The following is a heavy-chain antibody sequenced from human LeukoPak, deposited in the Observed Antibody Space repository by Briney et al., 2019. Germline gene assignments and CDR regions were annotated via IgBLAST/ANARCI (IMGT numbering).Heavy chain of an antibody. V-gene: IGHV4-39*07. CDR1: GGSISSSSYY. Sequence: SETLSLTCTVSGGSISSSSYYWSWIRQPPGKGLEWIVEINHSGSTNYNPSLKSRATISVDTSKNQFSLKLSYVTAADTAVYYCVRVYYSSSYDYWYFDLWGRGTLVTVSS. CDR3: VRVYYSSSYDYWYFDL. D-gene: IGHD6-13*01. CDR2: INHSGST. J-gene: IGHJ2*01.